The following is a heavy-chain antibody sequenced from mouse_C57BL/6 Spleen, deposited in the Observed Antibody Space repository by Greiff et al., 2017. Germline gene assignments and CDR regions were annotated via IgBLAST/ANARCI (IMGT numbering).Heavy chain of an antibody. J-gene: IGHJ3*01. Sequence: VQLQQSGPGLVQPSQRLSITCTVSGFSLTSYGVHWVRQSPGKGLEWLGVIWSGGSTDYNAAFISRLSISKDNSKSQVFFKMNSLQADDTAIYYCARGHFSWFAYWGQGTLVTVSA. CDR3: ARGHFSWFAY. V-gene: IGHV2-2*01. CDR2: IWSGGST. D-gene: IGHD6-1*01. CDR1: GFSLTSYG.